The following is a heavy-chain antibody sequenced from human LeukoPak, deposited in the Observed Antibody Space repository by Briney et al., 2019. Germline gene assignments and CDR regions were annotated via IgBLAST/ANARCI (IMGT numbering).Heavy chain of an antibody. J-gene: IGHJ4*02. D-gene: IGHD6-6*01. CDR2: IYTSGGT. V-gene: IGHV4-4*09. CDR1: GDSISSYY. CDR3: ARLTRLSTSPDRYYLDY. Sequence: SDTLSLTCTVSGDSISSYYWSWVRQPPGKGLEWIGHIYTSGGTHYIPSLKGRVTISIDTSKNQFSLKLSSVTAADSAVYYCARLTRLSTSPDRYYLDYWGQGTLVTVSS.